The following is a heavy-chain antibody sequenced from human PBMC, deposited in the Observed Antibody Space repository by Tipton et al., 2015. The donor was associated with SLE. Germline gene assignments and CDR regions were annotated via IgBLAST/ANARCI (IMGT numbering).Heavy chain of an antibody. CDR2: IFHSGIT. V-gene: IGHV4-30-2*01. J-gene: IGHJ3*02. D-gene: IGHD3-10*01. Sequence: TLSLTCAVSGASIGSGGYSWNWIRQPPGKGLQWIGYIFHSGITYYNPSLKSRVTISVDTSKNQFSLRLSSVTAADTAVYYCARDYYGSGFDAFDIWGQGTMVTVSS. CDR3: ARDYYGSGFDAFDI. CDR1: GASIGSGGYS.